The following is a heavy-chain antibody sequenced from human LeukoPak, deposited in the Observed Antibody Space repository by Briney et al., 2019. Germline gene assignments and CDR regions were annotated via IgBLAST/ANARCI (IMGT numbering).Heavy chain of an antibody. CDR3: LGIGGAFDI. V-gene: IGHV1-2*05. D-gene: IGHD7-27*01. Sequence: ASVKVSCKASGYTFTGYYMHWVRQAPGQGLEWMERINPNSGGTNYAQKFQGRVTMTRDTSISTAYMELSRLRSDDTGVYYCLGIGGAFDIWGQGTMVTVSS. CDR2: INPNSGGT. CDR1: GYTFTGYY. J-gene: IGHJ3*02.